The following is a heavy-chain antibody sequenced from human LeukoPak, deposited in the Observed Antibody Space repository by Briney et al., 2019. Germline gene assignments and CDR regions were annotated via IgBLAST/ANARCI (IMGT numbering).Heavy chain of an antibody. CDR3: ARDGGSYYYFDY. V-gene: IGHV4-61*01. D-gene: IGHD1-26*01. CDR2: IYYSGST. Sequence: SETLSLTCTVSGGSVSSGSYYWSWIRQPPGKGLGWIGYIYYSGSTNYNPSLKSRVTISVDTSKNQFSLKLSSVTAADTAVYYCARDGGSYYYFDYWGQGTLVTVSS. CDR1: GGSVSSGSYY. J-gene: IGHJ4*01.